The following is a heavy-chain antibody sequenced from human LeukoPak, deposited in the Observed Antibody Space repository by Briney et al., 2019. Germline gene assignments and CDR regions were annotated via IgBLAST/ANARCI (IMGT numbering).Heavy chain of an antibody. CDR1: GFTFSSYW. CDR2: INSDGSST. CDR3: ARDWQDTGAFDY. Sequence: PGGSLRLSCAASGFTFSSYWMHWVRQAPGKGLVWVSRINSDGSSTSYADSVKGRFIISRDNAKNTLYLQMNSLRAEDTAVYYCARDWQDTGAFDYWGQGTLVTVSS. V-gene: IGHV3-74*01. J-gene: IGHJ4*02. D-gene: IGHD1-26*01.